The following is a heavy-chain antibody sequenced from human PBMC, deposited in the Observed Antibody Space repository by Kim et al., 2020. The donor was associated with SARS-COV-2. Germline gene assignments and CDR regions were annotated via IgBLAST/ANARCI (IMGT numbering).Heavy chain of an antibody. D-gene: IGHD6-19*01. V-gene: IGHV4-39*01. CDR3: ATGSYSSGWGKVVF. CDR1: GDSISSSDYY. Sequence: SETLSLTCTVSGDSISSSDYYWGWIRQPPGKGLEWIGSIYYSGSTYYNPSLKSRVTMSVDTSKNQFSLKLSSVTAADTAVYYCATGSYSSGWGKVVFWCQGTLVTVSS. J-gene: IGHJ4*02. CDR2: IYYSGST.